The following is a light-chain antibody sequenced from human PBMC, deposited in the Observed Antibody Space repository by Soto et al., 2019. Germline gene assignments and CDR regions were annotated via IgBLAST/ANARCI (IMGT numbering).Light chain of an antibody. V-gene: IGKV1-5*01. J-gene: IGKJ5*01. CDR1: QSISSW. CDR3: QQRSNWIT. CDR2: DAS. Sequence: DVQITQSPSTLSATAGDRVTIPCRASQSISSWLAWYQHKPGKAPKLLLYDASNTATGIPARLSGSGSGTVFTLTIRSLEPEYSAFYYCQQRSNWITFGQGTRLDIK.